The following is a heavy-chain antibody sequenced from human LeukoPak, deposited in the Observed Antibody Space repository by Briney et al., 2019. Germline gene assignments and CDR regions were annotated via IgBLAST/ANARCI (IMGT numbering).Heavy chain of an antibody. J-gene: IGHJ5*02. CDR2: INPNSGGT. Sequence: ASVNVSCKASGYTFTGYYMHWVRQAPGQGLEWMGWINPNSGGTNYAQTFQGRVTITRDTSISTAYMELSRLRSDDTAGYYCARLCIAAAGTFTGWFDPWGQGTLVTVSS. CDR1: GYTFTGYY. D-gene: IGHD6-13*01. V-gene: IGHV1-2*02. CDR3: ARLCIAAAGTFTGWFDP.